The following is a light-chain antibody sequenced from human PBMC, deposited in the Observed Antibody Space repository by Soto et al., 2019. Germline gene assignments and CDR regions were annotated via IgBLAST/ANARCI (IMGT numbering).Light chain of an antibody. CDR3: SSYTSTSPWV. V-gene: IGLV2-14*03. J-gene: IGLJ3*02. CDR2: DVS. Sequence: QSALTQPASVSGSPGQSITISCTGTSSDVGGYNFVSWYQHHPGKAPKLMIYDVSNRPSGVSNRFSGSKSGNTASLTLSGLLPEDEAHYYCSSYTSTSPWVFGGGTKVTVL. CDR1: SSDVGGYNF.